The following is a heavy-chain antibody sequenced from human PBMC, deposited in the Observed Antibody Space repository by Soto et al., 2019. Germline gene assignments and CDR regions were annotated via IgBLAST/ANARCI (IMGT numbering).Heavy chain of an antibody. V-gene: IGHV4-4*02. J-gene: IGHJ4*02. Sequence: QVQLQESGPGLVKPSGTLSLTCAVSGDSMSSDKWWSWIRQPPGKGLQWIGEIYHSGSTKYNPSLKSRVIISVDKSKNQFSLKLSSVTDADTAVYYCARGETQQQRDYWGQGTLVTVSS. D-gene: IGHD6-13*01. CDR3: ARGETQQQRDY. CDR1: GDSMSSDKW. CDR2: IYHSGST.